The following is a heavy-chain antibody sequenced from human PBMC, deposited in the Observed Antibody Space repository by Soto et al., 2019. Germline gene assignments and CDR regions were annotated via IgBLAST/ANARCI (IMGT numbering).Heavy chain of an antibody. CDR1: GLTFSSYW. CDR2: IKQDGSEK. Sequence: EVQLVESGGGLVQPGGSLRLSCAASGLTFSSYWMSWVRQAPGKGLEWVANIKQDGSEKYYVDSVKGRFTISRDNAKNSLYLQMNSLRAEDTAVYYCAREGEGDFWSGYYTHYYCMDVWGKGTTVTVSS. J-gene: IGHJ6*03. CDR3: AREGEGDFWSGYYTHYYCMDV. D-gene: IGHD3-3*01. V-gene: IGHV3-7*01.